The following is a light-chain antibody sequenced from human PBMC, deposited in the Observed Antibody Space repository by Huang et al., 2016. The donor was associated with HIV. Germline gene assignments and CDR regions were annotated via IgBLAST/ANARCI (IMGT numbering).Light chain of an antibody. CDR1: QIIGNTY. CDR3: QQLRT. Sequence: EVVLTQSPGTLSLSPGERATLSRRASQIIGNTYLAWYQQKPGQAPRLLIYAASTRATDIPDRFSGRGSGTDFALTISRLEPEDFAIYYCQQLRTFGQGTKLEIK. J-gene: IGKJ2*01. CDR2: AAS. V-gene: IGKV3-20*01.